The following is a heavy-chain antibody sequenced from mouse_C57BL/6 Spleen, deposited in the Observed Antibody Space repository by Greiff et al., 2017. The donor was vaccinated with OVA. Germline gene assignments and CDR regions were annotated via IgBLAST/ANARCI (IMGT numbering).Heavy chain of an antibody. CDR1: GYTFTSYW. CDR2: IYPGSGST. V-gene: IGHV1-55*01. D-gene: IGHD2-5*01. Sequence: QVQLKQPGAELVKPGASVKMSCKASGYTFTSYWITWVKQRPGQGLEWIGDIYPGSGSTNYNEKFKSKATLTVDTSSSTAYMQLSSLTSEDSAVYYCARRFYSNNWYFDVWGTGTTVTVSS. CDR3: ARRFYSNNWYFDV. J-gene: IGHJ1*03.